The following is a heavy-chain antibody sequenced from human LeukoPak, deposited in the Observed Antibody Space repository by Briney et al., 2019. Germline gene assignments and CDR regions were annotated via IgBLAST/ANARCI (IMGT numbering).Heavy chain of an antibody. D-gene: IGHD1-26*01. CDR1: GFTFSTYN. J-gene: IGHJ6*03. CDR3: ARDPYSGSYGDYYYYYMDV. V-gene: IGHV3-21*01. Sequence: GGSLRLSCAASGFTFSTYNMNWVRQAPGKGLEWVSSITSTSSYIYYADSVKGRFTISRDNAKSSLYLQMNSLRDEDTAVYYCARDPYSGSYGDYYYYYMDVWGKGTTVTISS. CDR2: ITSTSSYI.